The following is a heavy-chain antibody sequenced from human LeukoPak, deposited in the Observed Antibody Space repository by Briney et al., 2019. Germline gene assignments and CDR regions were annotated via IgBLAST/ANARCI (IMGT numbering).Heavy chain of an antibody. CDR2: IYYSGST. CDR3: ARVPTYFDY. D-gene: IGHD1-26*01. V-gene: IGHV4-39*07. J-gene: IGHJ4*02. CDR1: GGSISSSSYY. Sequence: SETLSLTCTVSGGSISSSSYYRGWIRQPPGKGLEWIGSIYYSGSTYYNPSLKSRVTISVDTSKNQFSLKLSSVTAADTAVYYCARVPTYFDYWGQGTLVTVSS.